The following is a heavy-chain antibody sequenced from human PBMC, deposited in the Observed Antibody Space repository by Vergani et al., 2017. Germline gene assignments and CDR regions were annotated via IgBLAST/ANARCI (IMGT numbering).Heavy chain of an antibody. V-gene: IGHV5-51*03. CDR1: GYSFTSYW. CDR3: AGLHRGYYDGSGYGGYFDY. Sequence: EVQLVQSGAEVKTPGESLKIFCKGSGYSFTSYWIGWVRHMPGKGLEWMGSIYPGDSDTRDSPSFQGQVTVSADNSISTAYLQWSSLKASDTAMYYCAGLHRGYYDGSGYGGYFDYWGQGTLVTVSS. J-gene: IGHJ4*02. D-gene: IGHD3-22*01. CDR2: IYPGDSDT.